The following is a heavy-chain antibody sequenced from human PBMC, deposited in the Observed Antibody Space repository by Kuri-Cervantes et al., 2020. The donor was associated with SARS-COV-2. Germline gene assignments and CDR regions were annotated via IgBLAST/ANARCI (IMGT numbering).Heavy chain of an antibody. D-gene: IGHD1-7*01. CDR3: ARDNWNYPSHDAFDI. CDR1: GGTFSSYA. Sequence: SVKVSCKASGGTFSSYAISWVRQAPGQGLEWMGGIIPIFGTANYAQKFQGRVTITTDESTSTAYMGLSSLRSEDTAVYYCARDNWNYPSHDAFDIWGQGTMVTVSS. J-gene: IGHJ3*02. CDR2: IIPIFGTA. V-gene: IGHV1-69*05.